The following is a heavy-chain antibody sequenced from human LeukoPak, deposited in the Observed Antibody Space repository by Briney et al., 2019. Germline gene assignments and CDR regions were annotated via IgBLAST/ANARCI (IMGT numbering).Heavy chain of an antibody. D-gene: IGHD1-26*01. Sequence: PGGSLRLSCAASGFTFSSYAMHWVRQAPGKGLEWVAVISYDGSNKYYADSVKGRFTISRDNSKNTLYLQMNSLRAEDTAVYYCARVGATTRHFDYWGQGTLGTVSS. CDR3: ARVGATTRHFDY. CDR2: ISYDGSNK. J-gene: IGHJ4*02. V-gene: IGHV3-30*04. CDR1: GFTFSSYA.